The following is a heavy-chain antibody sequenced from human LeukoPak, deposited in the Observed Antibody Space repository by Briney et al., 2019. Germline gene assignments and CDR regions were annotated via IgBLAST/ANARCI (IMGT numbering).Heavy chain of an antibody. V-gene: IGHV3-21*01. D-gene: IGHD3-22*01. J-gene: IGHJ4*02. CDR2: ISSSSSYI. CDR3: ARDLSYYYDSSGYYYQTAPYFDY. Sequence: NPGGSLRLSCAASGFTFSSYSMNWVRQAPGKGLGWVSSISSSSSYINYAESVKGRFTISRDNAKNSLYLQMNSLRAEDTAVYYCARDLSYYYDSSGYYYQTAPYFDYWGQGTLVTVSS. CDR1: GFTFSSYS.